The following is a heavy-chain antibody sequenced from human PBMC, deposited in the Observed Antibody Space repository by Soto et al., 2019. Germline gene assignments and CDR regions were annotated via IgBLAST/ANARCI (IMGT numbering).Heavy chain of an antibody. Sequence: GGSLRLSCAACGFTFSSYCIHWVRQAPCKGLEWVAVISYDGSNKYYADSVKGRFTISRDNSKNTLYLQMNSLRAEDTAVYYCAKDNLQYYHSSGYYFSWGQRTLVTVSS. CDR1: GFTFSSYC. CDR2: ISYDGSNK. D-gene: IGHD3-22*01. J-gene: IGHJ5*02. V-gene: IGHV3-30*18. CDR3: AKDNLQYYHSSGYYFS.